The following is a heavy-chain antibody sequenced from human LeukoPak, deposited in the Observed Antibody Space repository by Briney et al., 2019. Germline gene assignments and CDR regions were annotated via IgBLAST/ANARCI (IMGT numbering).Heavy chain of an antibody. CDR2: ISYDGSNK. CDR3: AWTGSYRGSVFDY. Sequence: GGSLRLSCAASGFTFSSYAMSWVRQAPGKGLEWVAVISYDGSNKYYADSVKGRFTISRDNSKNTLYLQMNSLRAEDTAVYYCAWTGSYRGSVFDYWGQGTLVTVSS. J-gene: IGHJ4*02. D-gene: IGHD1-26*01. V-gene: IGHV3-30*03. CDR1: GFTFSSYA.